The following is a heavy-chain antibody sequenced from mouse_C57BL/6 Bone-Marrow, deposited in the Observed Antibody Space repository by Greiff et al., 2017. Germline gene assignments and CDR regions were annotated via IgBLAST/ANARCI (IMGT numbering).Heavy chain of an antibody. CDR3: ARHGNYVYYYAMDY. J-gene: IGHJ4*01. V-gene: IGHV5-6*02. CDR2: ISSGGSYT. D-gene: IGHD2-1*01. CDR1: GFTFSSYG. Sequence: EVKLVESGGDLVKPGGSLKLSCAASGFTFSSYGMSWVRQTPDKRLEWVATISSGGSYTYYPDSVKGRFTISRDNAKNTLYLRMSSLKSEDTAMYYCARHGNYVYYYAMDYWGQGTSVTVSS.